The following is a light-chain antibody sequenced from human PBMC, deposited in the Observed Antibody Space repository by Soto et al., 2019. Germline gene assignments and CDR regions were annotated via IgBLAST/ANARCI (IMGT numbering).Light chain of an antibody. CDR3: QSFDSSRIGLL. J-gene: IGLJ2*01. Sequence: QSVMTQPPSVSAAPGQKVTISCTGSHSDIGAGYGVHWYQQFPHSAPKLLIYDTTNRPSGVPDRFSGSRSGTSASLAITGLQAEDEADYYCQSFDSSRIGLLFGGGTKVTVL. V-gene: IGLV1-40*01. CDR1: HSDIGAGYG. CDR2: DTT.